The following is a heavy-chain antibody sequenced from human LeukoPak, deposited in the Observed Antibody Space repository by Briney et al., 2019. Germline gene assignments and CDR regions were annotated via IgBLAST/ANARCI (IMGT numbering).Heavy chain of an antibody. CDR2: ISSSSSYI. J-gene: IGHJ4*02. CDR1: GFTFSRSD. Sequence: GGSLRLSCAASGFTFSRSDMNWVRQAPGKGLEWVSSISSSSSYIYYTDSLKGRFTISRDNAKSSLYLQMNSLRAEDTAVYYCARSIRGYSSGWYYFDYWGQGTLITVSS. CDR3: ARSIRGYSSGWYYFDY. D-gene: IGHD6-19*01. V-gene: IGHV3-21*01.